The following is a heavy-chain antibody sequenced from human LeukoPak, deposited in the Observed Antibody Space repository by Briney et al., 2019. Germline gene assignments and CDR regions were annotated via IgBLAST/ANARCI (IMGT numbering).Heavy chain of an antibody. Sequence: GGSLRLSCAASGFTFSTYSMSWVRQAPGKGLEWVSSISTSSSYIYYADSVKGRFTISRDNAKNSLSLQMNSLRAEDTAVYYCARGSSSYQDYWGQGTLATVSS. CDR2: ISTSSSYI. CDR3: ARGSSSYQDY. CDR1: GFTFSTYS. D-gene: IGHD6-13*01. J-gene: IGHJ4*02. V-gene: IGHV3-21*01.